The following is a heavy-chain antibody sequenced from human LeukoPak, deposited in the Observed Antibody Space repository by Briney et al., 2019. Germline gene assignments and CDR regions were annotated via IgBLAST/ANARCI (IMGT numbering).Heavy chain of an antibody. V-gene: IGHV3-30*03. J-gene: IGHJ4*02. D-gene: IGHD3-16*02. Sequence: GGSLRLSCAASGFTVSSNYMSWVRQAPGKGLEWVALISYDAANKFYADSVKGRFTISRDNSKNTLYLHINSLSPEDTAVYYCARDQSDYVWGSYRYPGYWGQGTLVTVSS. CDR1: GFTVSSNY. CDR3: ARDQSDYVWGSYRYPGY. CDR2: ISYDAANK.